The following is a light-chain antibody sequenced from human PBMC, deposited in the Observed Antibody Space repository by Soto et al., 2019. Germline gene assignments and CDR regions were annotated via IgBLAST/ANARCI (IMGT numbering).Light chain of an antibody. J-gene: IGKJ5*01. V-gene: IGKV3-20*01. CDR1: QTVTNDY. Sequence: IVLTQSPGTLSLSPWERATLSCRATQTVTNDYLAWYQQKDGQAPRLLIYDASTRATGVPDRFSGSASGPEYTLTISRLEPEDFAVYSCQQYGFSPISFGQGTRLEI. CDR3: QQYGFSPIS. CDR2: DAS.